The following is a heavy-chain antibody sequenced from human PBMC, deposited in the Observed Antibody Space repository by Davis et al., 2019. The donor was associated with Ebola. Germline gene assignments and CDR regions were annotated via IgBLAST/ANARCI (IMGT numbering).Heavy chain of an antibody. D-gene: IGHD1-26*01. Sequence: PGGSLRLSCAVSGFTFSTYAMSWVRQAPGKGLEWVSGISDSGGNTYYADSVQGRFTISRDNSKNTLDLQMNSLRAEDTAVYYCAKGQAGVGATTFWYFDLWGRGALVTVSS. J-gene: IGHJ2*01. CDR1: GFTFSTYA. CDR2: ISDSGGNT. CDR3: AKGQAGVGATTFWYFDL. V-gene: IGHV3-23*01.